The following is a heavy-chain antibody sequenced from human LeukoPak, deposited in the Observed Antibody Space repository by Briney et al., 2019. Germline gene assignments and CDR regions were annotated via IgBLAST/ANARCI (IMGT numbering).Heavy chain of an antibody. Sequence: PSETLSLTCTVFGGSISSGGYYWSWIRQHPGKGLEWIGYIYYSGSTYYNPSLKSRVTISVDTSKNQFSLKLSSVTAADTAVYYCARGRRLWGYYFDYWGQGTLVTVSS. CDR3: ARGRRLWGYYFDY. CDR2: IYYSGST. D-gene: IGHD1-26*01. V-gene: IGHV4-31*03. CDR1: GGSISSGGYY. J-gene: IGHJ4*02.